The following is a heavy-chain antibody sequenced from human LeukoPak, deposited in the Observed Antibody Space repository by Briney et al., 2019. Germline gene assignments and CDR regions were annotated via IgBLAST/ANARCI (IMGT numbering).Heavy chain of an antibody. V-gene: IGHV4-39*01. CDR1: GGSISSSSYY. J-gene: IGHJ4*02. D-gene: IGHD3-3*01. CDR2: IYYSGST. Sequence: KTSETLSLTCTVSGGSISSSSYYWGWIRQPPGKGLEWIGSIYYSGSTYYNPSLKSRVTISVDTSKNQFSLKLSSVTAADTAVYYCARLAEIYDFWSGYYGYYFDYWGQGTLVTVSS. CDR3: ARLAEIYDFWSGYYGYYFDY.